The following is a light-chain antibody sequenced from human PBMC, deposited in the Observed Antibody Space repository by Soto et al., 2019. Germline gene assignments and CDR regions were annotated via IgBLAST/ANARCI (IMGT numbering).Light chain of an antibody. CDR1: QSVSSY. J-gene: IGKJ4*01. CDR3: QQRSNRPLT. V-gene: IGKV3-11*01. Sequence: EIVLTQSPATLSLSPGERATLSCRASQSVSSYLAWYQQKPGQAPRLLIYDASNRATGIPARFSGSGSGTDFPLTISSLAPEDFAVYYCQQRSNRPLTFGGGTKVAIK. CDR2: DAS.